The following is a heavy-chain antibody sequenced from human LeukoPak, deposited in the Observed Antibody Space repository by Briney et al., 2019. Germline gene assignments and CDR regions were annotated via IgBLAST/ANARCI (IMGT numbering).Heavy chain of an antibody. Sequence: GGSLRLSCAASGFAFSLYGMNWVRQAPGKGLELVSSISSSSTFIYYADSVKGRFTISRDNAKKSVYLQMNSLRAEDTAVYYCARSARYCTNGVCPTFYYYYMDVWGKGTTVTVSS. CDR1: GFAFSLYG. V-gene: IGHV3-21*01. CDR3: ARSARYCTNGVCPTFYYYYMDV. D-gene: IGHD2-8*01. CDR2: ISSSSTFI. J-gene: IGHJ6*03.